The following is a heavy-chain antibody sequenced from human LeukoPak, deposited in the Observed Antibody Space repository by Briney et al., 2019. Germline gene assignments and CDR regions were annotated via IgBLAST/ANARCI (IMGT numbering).Heavy chain of an antibody. D-gene: IGHD1-26*01. CDR3: ARIPQQTSGSYAHYFDY. CDR2: ISSSSSYI. Sequence: AGGSLRLSCAASGFTFSSYSMNWVRQAPGKGLEWVSSISSSSSYIYYADSVKGRFTISRDNAKNSLYLQMNSLRAEDTAVYYCARIPQQTSGSYAHYFDYWGQGTLVTVSS. J-gene: IGHJ4*02. CDR1: GFTFSSYS. V-gene: IGHV3-21*01.